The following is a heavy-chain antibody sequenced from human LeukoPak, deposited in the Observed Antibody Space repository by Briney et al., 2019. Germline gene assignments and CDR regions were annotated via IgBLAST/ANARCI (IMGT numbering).Heavy chain of an antibody. D-gene: IGHD2-15*01. CDR2: FDPEDGDT. Sequence: GASVKVSCKVSGYTLTELSMHWVRQAPGKGLEWMGGFDPEDGDTIYAQKFQGRVTMTEDTSTDTAYMELSSLRSEDTAVYYCATVGYCSGGSCYGNWFDPWGQGTLVTVSS. CDR1: GYTLTELS. V-gene: IGHV1-24*01. CDR3: ATVGYCSGGSCYGNWFDP. J-gene: IGHJ5*02.